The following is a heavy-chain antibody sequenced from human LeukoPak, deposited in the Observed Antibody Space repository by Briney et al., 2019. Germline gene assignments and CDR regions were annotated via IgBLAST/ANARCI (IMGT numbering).Heavy chain of an antibody. V-gene: IGHV3-21*01. CDR3: ARNQYCGGDCYSPYYYGMDV. CDR2: TSSSSSYI. CDR1: GFTFSSYS. J-gene: IGHJ6*02. D-gene: IGHD2-21*02. Sequence: GGSLRLSCAASGFTFSSYSMNWVRQAPGKGLEWVSSTSSSSSYIYYADSVKGRFTISRDNAKNSLYLQMNSLRAEDTAVYYCARNQYCGGDCYSPYYYGMDVWGQGTTVTVSS.